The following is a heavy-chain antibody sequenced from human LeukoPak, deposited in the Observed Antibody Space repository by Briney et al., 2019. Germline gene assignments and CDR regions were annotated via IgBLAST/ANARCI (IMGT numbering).Heavy chain of an antibody. D-gene: IGHD3-3*01. V-gene: IGHV3-21*01. J-gene: IGHJ5*02. CDR1: GFTFSSYS. CDR2: ISSSSSYI. Sequence: GGSLRLSCAASGFTFSSYSMNWVRRAPGKGLEWVSSISSSSSYIYYADSVKGRFTISRDNAKNSLYLQMNSLRAEDTAVYYCARDNYDFWSGPVNWLDPWGQGTLVTASS. CDR3: ARDNYDFWSGPVNWLDP.